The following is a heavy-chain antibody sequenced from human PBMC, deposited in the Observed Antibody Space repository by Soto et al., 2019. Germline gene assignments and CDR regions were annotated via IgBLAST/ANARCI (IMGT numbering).Heavy chain of an antibody. CDR2: ISSSSSTI. Sequence: PGGSLRLSCAASGFTFSSYSMNWVRQAPGKGLEWVSYISSSSSTIYYADSVKGRFTISRDNAKNSLYLQMNSLRAEDTAVYYCARGGSIDYGDDNWFDSWGQGTLVTVSS. D-gene: IGHD4-17*01. V-gene: IGHV3-48*01. CDR1: GFTFSSYS. CDR3: ARGGSIDYGDDNWFDS. J-gene: IGHJ5*01.